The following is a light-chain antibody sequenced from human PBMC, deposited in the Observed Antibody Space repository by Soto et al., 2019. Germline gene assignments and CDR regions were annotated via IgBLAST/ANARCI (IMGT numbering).Light chain of an antibody. CDR3: QQYDNFPIT. CDR2: DAS. V-gene: IGKV2-28*01. J-gene: IGKJ5*01. Sequence: DIVMTQSPLSLPVTPGEPASISCRSSQSLLHSNGYNYLDWYQQKPGKAPKLLIYDASSLETGVPSRFSGSGSGTDFTFTISSLQPEDIATYYCQQYDNFPITFGQGTRLEIK. CDR1: QSLLHSNGYNY.